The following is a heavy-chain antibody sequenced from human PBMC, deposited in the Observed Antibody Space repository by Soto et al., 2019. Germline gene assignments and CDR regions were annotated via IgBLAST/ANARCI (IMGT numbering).Heavy chain of an antibody. J-gene: IGHJ4*02. CDR1: GDSICSRRPY. Sequence: PSQLLSLTCTVCGDSICSRRPYWGWIRQPPGKGLEWIGSIYYSGSTYYNPSLQSRVTISLDTSNSQFSLNLTSVTAADTAMYYCTRHVLRNNQCDSWGQGTLVTVSA. V-gene: IGHV4-39*01. D-gene: IGHD1-20*01. CDR3: TRHVLRNNQCDS. CDR2: IYYSGST.